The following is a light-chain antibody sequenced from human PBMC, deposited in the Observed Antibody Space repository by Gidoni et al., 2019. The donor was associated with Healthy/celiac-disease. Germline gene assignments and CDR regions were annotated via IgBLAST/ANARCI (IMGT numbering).Light chain of an antibody. Sequence: DIQMTQSPSSLSASVGDRVTITCRASQDISNDLGWYQQKPGEAPKRLIYAASSLQSGVPSRFRGSGAGTEFTLTISSLQPEDFATYYCLQHNSYPWTFGQGTKVEIK. CDR2: AAS. V-gene: IGKV1-17*01. CDR1: QDISND. J-gene: IGKJ1*01. CDR3: LQHNSYPWT.